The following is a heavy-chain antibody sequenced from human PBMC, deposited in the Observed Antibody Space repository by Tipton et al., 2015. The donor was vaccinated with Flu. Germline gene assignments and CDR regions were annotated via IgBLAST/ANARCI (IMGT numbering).Heavy chain of an antibody. V-gene: IGHV4-4*02. CDR2: IYHSGST. D-gene: IGHD3-22*01. Sequence: SLRLSCAVSGGSISSSNWWSWVRQPPGKGLEWIGEIYHSGSTNYNPSLKSRVTISVDKSKNQFSLKLSSVTAADTAVYYCARPRYYYDSSGYPLTDAFDIWGQGTMVTVSS. CDR1: GGSISSSNW. CDR3: ARPRYYYDSSGYPLTDAFDI. J-gene: IGHJ3*02.